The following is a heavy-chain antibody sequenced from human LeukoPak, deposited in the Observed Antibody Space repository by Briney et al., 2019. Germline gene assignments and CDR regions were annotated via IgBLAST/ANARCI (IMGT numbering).Heavy chain of an antibody. D-gene: IGHD6-13*01. CDR1: GYTFTGYF. V-gene: IGHV1-2*02. J-gene: IGHJ4*02. CDR3: ARGAAGTNFDY. Sequence: GASVKVSCQASGYTFTGYFIHWVRQAPGQGLEWMGWINPNSGGTNYAQKFQGRVTMTRDTSISTAYMELSRLRSDDTAVYYCARGAAGTNFDYWGQGTLVTVSS. CDR2: INPNSGGT.